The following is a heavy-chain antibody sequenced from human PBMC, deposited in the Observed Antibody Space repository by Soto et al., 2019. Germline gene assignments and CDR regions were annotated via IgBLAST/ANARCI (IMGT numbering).Heavy chain of an antibody. Sequence: PGGSLRLSCAASGFTFSSYAMSWVRQAPGKGLEWVSAISGSGGSTYYADSVKGRFTISRDNSKNTLYLQMNSLRAEDTAVYYCATLMGIAAAGTDTFDYWGQGTLVTVS. CDR3: ATLMGIAAAGTDTFDY. V-gene: IGHV3-23*01. CDR2: ISGSGGST. CDR1: GFTFSSYA. D-gene: IGHD6-13*01. J-gene: IGHJ4*02.